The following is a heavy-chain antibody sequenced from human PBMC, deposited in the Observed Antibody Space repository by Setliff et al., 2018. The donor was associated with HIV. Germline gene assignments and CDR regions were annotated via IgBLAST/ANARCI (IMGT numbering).Heavy chain of an antibody. CDR3: ARGIDGSYLKFFDN. Sequence: GASVKVSCKASGGTFSGYALTWVRQAPGQGLEWMGGIIPIFGTANYAQKFQGRLTIPADASTRTAYMELSSLRSEDTAVYYCARGIDGSYLKFFDNWGQGTLVTVSS. D-gene: IGHD1-26*01. CDR2: IIPIFGTA. CDR1: GGTFSGYA. J-gene: IGHJ4*02. V-gene: IGHV1-69*13.